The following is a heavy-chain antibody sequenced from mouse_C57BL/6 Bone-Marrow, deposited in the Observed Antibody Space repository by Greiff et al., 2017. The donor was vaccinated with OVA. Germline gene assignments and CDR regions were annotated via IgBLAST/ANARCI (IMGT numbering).Heavy chain of an antibody. Sequence: VQLQQSGPELVKPGASVKISCKASGYSFTGYYMNWVKQSPEKSLEWIGEINPSTGGTPYNQKFKAKATLTVDKSSSTAYMQLKSLTSEDSAVYYCARDDSNYYYFDYWGQGTTLTVSS. CDR3: ARDDSNYYYFDY. CDR2: INPSTGGT. D-gene: IGHD2-5*01. J-gene: IGHJ2*01. CDR1: GYSFTGYY. V-gene: IGHV1-42*01.